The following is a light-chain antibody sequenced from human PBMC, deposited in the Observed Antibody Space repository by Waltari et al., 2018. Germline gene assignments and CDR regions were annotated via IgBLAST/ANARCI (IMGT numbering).Light chain of an antibody. J-gene: IGKJ2*01. CDR1: QSIHTW. CDR3: QQYNSDQYT. V-gene: IGKV1-5*03. Sequence: DIQMTQSPSTLSASIGDRVTLTCRASQSIHTWLAWYQHRPGKAPKLLRQKASFLQSGVPSRFSGSESGTEFTLTINSLQPDDLATYHCQQYNSDQYTFGQGTKLEI. CDR2: KAS.